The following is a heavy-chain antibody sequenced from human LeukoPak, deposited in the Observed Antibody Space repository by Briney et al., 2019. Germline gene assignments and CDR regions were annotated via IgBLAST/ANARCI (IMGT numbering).Heavy chain of an antibody. Sequence: GGSLRLSCAASGFTFSSYSMNWVRQAPGEGLEWVSYISSSSSTIYYADSVKGRFTISRDNAKNSLYLQMNSLRAEDTAVYYCASGSYGDFDYWGQGTLVTVSS. CDR2: ISSSSSTI. CDR1: GFTFSSYS. D-gene: IGHD1-26*01. J-gene: IGHJ4*02. V-gene: IGHV3-48*01. CDR3: ASGSYGDFDY.